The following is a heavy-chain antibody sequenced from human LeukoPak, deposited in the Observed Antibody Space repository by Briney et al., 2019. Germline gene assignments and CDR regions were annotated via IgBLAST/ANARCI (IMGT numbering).Heavy chain of an antibody. V-gene: IGHV1-2*02. Sequence: ASVKVSCKASGYTFTGYYMHWVRQAPGQGLEWMGWINPNSGGTNYAQKFQGRVTMTRGTSISTAYMELSRLRSDDTAVYYCARDRWGRAGYYDSSGYYWPLGYWGQGTLVTVSS. CDR3: ARDRWGRAGYYDSSGYYWPLGY. CDR2: INPNSGGT. J-gene: IGHJ4*02. D-gene: IGHD3-22*01. CDR1: GYTFTGYY.